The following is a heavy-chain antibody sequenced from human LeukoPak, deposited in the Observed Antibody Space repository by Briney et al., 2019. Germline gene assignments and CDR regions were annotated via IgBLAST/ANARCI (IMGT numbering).Heavy chain of an antibody. J-gene: IGHJ4*02. Sequence: GGSLRLSCAASGFTFSTYCMHWVRQVPGKGLVWVSRIKGDGSRTVYADSVKGRFTISRDNAKNTLSLQMNSLRAEDTAVYYCARSDYFHNWGQGTLVTVSS. D-gene: IGHD6-19*01. CDR2: IKGDGSRT. CDR1: GFTFSTYC. V-gene: IGHV3-74*01. CDR3: ARSDYFHN.